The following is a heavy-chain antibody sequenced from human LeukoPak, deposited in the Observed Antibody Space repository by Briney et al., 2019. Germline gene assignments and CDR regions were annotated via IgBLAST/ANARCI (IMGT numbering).Heavy chain of an antibody. CDR3: AKAYYDSSGYGWNY. D-gene: IGHD3-22*01. V-gene: IGHV3-23*01. Sequence: QTGGSLRLSCAASGFTFSGYAMSWVRQAPGKGLEWVSAISGSGGSTYYADSVKGRFTISRDNSKNTLYLQMNSLRAEDTAVYYCAKAYYDSSGYGWNYWGQGTLVTVSS. J-gene: IGHJ4*02. CDR1: GFTFSGYA. CDR2: ISGSGGST.